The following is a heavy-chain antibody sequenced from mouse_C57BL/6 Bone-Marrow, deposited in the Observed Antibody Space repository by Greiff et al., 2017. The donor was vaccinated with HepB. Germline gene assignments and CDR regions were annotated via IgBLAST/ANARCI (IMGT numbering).Heavy chain of an antibody. CDR3: ARYYEGVDY. CDR1: GFTFSDYG. Sequence: EVKVVESGGGLVKPGGSLKLSCAASGFTFSDYGMHWVRHAPEKGLEWVAYISSGSSTIYYADTVKGRFTISRDNAKNTLFLQMTSLRSEDTAMYYCARYYEGVDYWGQGTTLTVSS. V-gene: IGHV5-17*01. CDR2: ISSGSSTI. J-gene: IGHJ2*01. D-gene: IGHD1-1*01.